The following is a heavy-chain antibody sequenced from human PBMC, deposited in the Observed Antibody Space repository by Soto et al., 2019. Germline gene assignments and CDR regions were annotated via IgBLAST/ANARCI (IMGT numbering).Heavy chain of an antibody. V-gene: IGHV4-59*01. J-gene: IGHJ6*02. CDR3: ARDLWGYCGTDCYPLDV. Sequence: ETLSLTCTVSGGSISGYYWSWIRQPPGKGLEWIGYMYKTGSTVYNPSFRSRVTISVDTSKNQFSLKLNSVTAADTAVYYCARDLWGYCGTDCYPLDVWGQGTTVTVSS. CDR1: GGSISGYY. CDR2: MYKTGST. D-gene: IGHD2-21*02.